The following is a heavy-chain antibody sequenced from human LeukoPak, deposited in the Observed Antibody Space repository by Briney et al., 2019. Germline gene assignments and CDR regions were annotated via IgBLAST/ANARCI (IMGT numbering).Heavy chain of an antibody. CDR2: IYSGGST. J-gene: IGHJ4*02. CDR1: GFTVSNNY. D-gene: IGHD3-10*01. Sequence: GGSLRLSCAASGFTVSNNYMSWVRQAPGKGLEWVSVIYSGGSTYYADSVKGRFTISRDTSKNTLYLQMNSLRAEDTAVYCCARVFEGVEDSWGQGTLVTVSS. V-gene: IGHV3-53*01. CDR3: ARVFEGVEDS.